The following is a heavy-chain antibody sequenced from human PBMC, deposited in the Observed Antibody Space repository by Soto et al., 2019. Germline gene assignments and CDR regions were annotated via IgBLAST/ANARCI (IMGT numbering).Heavy chain of an antibody. CDR3: ARQAPYGSVRIYDY. J-gene: IGHJ4*02. CDR2: IYHSGST. Sequence: QVQLQESGPGLVKPSGTLSLTCAVSSGSISSPNWWSWVRQPPGKGLEWIGEIYHSGSTRYNPSLQSLVTISVDTSKNQFSLRLTSVAASDTAVYYCARQAPYGSVRIYDYWGQGSLVTVSS. V-gene: IGHV4-4*02. D-gene: IGHD3-10*01. CDR1: SGSISSPNW.